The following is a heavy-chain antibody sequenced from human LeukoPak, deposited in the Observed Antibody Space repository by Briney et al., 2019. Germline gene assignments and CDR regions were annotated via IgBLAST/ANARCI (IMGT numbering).Heavy chain of an antibody. CDR3: ARDSIQYGSGVDC. D-gene: IGHD3-10*01. J-gene: IGHJ4*02. CDR1: GFTFSSYA. Sequence: GGSLRLSCAASGFTFSSYAMHWVRQAPGKGLEWVAVISYDGSNKYYADSVKGRFTISRDNSKNTLYLQMNSLRAEDTAVYYCARDSIQYGSGVDCWGQGTLVTVSS. V-gene: IGHV3-30*04. CDR2: ISYDGSNK.